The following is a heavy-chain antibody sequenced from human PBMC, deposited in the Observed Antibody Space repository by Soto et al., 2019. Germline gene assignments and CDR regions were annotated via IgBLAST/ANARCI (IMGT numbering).Heavy chain of an antibody. Sequence: DVQLLESGGGLVQPGGSLRLSCAASGFSFSSYAMVWVRQAPGKGLEWVSVISARGGSSYFEDSVKGRFTISRDNSKNVLSLEMNSLRAEDTAIYFCAKGSIEYRASVDNWGQGTLVLVSS. J-gene: IGHJ4*02. CDR1: GFSFSSYA. CDR3: AKGSIEYRASVDN. D-gene: IGHD5-18*01. CDR2: ISARGGSS. V-gene: IGHV3-23*01.